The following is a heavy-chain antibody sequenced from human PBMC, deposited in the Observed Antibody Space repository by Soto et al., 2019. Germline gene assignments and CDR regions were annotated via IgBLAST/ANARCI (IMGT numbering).Heavy chain of an antibody. CDR2: IGSGGTYI. CDR3: TRDQGGSYDSWFDP. V-gene: IGHV3-21*01. D-gene: IGHD1-26*01. CDR1: FTFSRYS. Sequence: EVQVVESGGGLVQPGGSLRLSCSFTFSRYSMNCVRRSPGRGLGWLASIGSGGTYIKYADSVQARVTISRNNAKISVSLQMNSLRVDDTAVYFCTRDQGGSYDSWFDPWGQGTLVTVSS. J-gene: IGHJ5*02.